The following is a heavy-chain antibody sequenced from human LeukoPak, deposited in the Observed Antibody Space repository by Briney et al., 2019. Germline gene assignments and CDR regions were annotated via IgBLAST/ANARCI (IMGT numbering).Heavy chain of an antibody. J-gene: IGHJ6*03. CDR3: ALGRVITIFGVVQPGYMDV. V-gene: IGHV1-69*05. D-gene: IGHD3-3*01. CDR2: IIPIFGTA. Sequence: SVKVSCKASGGTFSSYAISWVRQAPGQGLEWMGGIIPIFGTANYAQKFQGRVTITTDESTSTAYMELSSLRSEDTAVYYCALGRVITIFGVVQPGYMDVWGKGTTVTVSS. CDR1: GGTFSSYA.